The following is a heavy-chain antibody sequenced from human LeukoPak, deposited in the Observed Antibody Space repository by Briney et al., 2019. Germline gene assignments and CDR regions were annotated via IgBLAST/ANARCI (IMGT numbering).Heavy chain of an antibody. CDR1: GFIFSNFW. Sequence: GGSLSLSCAASGFIFSNFWMHWVRQAPGKGLEWVSRINSDGSVTTYADSVRGRFTISRDNAKNTVYPQMNSLRAEDTAVYYCARRHLPVGATDRNHYWGQGTLVTVSS. CDR2: INSDGSVT. V-gene: IGHV3-74*01. J-gene: IGHJ4*02. CDR3: ARRHLPVGATDRNHY. D-gene: IGHD1-26*01.